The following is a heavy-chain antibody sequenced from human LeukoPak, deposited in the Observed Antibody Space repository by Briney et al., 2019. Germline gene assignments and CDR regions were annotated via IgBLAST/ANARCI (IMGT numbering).Heavy chain of an antibody. V-gene: IGHV4-34*01. CDR2: INHSGST. D-gene: IGHD6-19*01. CDR1: GGSFSGYY. CDR3: ARLGRVMEYSSGWYPPTSYYYYMDV. Sequence: SETLSLTCAVYGGSFSGYYWSWIRQPPGKGLEWVGEINHSGSTNYNPSLKSRVTISVDTSKNQFSLKLSSVTAADTAVYYCARLGRVMEYSSGWYPPTSYYYYMDVWGKGTTVTISS. J-gene: IGHJ6*03.